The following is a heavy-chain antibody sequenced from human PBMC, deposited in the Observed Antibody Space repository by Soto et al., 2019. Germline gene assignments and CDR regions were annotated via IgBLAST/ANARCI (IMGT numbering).Heavy chain of an antibody. D-gene: IGHD5-18*01. CDR1: VGSISSSSYN. Sequence: QLQLQESGPGLVKPSETLSLTCTVSVGSISSSSYNWGWIRQPPGKGLEWIGTFYYSGSTYYNPSLKSRVTISVDTSKNQFSLKLSSVTAADTAVYYCARQSGYSYGEFFDYWGQGTLVTVSS. J-gene: IGHJ4*02. CDR2: FYYSGST. CDR3: ARQSGYSYGEFFDY. V-gene: IGHV4-39*01.